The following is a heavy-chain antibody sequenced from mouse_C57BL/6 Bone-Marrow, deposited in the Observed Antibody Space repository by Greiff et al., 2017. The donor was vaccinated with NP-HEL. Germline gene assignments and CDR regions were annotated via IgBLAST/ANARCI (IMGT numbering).Heavy chain of an antibody. Sequence: EVHLVESGGGLVKPGGSLKLSCAASGFTFSSYAMSWVRQTPEKRLEWVATISDGGSYTYYPDNVKGRFTIFRDNAKNNLYLQMGHLKSEDTAMYYCARSTMVPTGFAYWGQGTLVTVSA. CDR2: ISDGGSYT. CDR3: ARSTMVPTGFAY. V-gene: IGHV5-4*01. CDR1: GFTFSSYA. D-gene: IGHD2-2*01. J-gene: IGHJ3*01.